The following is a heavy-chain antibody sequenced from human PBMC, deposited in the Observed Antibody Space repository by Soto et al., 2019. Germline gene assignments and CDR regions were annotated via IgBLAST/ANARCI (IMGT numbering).Heavy chain of an antibody. V-gene: IGHV1-3*01. J-gene: IGHJ6*02. CDR3: AREEYSSSWYFPYYGMDV. Sequence: GASVKFSCKASGYTFTSYAMHWVRQAPGQRLEWMGWINAGNGNTKYSQKFQGRVTITRDTSASTAYMELSSLRSEDTAVYYCAREEYSSSWYFPYYGMDVWGQGTTVTVSS. CDR2: INAGNGNT. D-gene: IGHD6-13*01. CDR1: GYTFTSYA.